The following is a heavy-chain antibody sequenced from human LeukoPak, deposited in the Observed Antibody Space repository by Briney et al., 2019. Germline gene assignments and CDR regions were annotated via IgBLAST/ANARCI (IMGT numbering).Heavy chain of an antibody. CDR1: GFTFSSYA. CDR2: ISGSGGST. CDR3: AKGQSGYDFPRLDY. D-gene: IGHD5-12*01. J-gene: IGHJ4*02. V-gene: IGHV3-23*01. Sequence: GGSLRLFCAASGFTFSSYAMSWVRQAPGKGLEWVSAISGSGGSTYYADSVKGRFTISRDNSKNTLYLQMNSLRAEDTAVYYCAKGQSGYDFPRLDYWGQGTLVTVSS.